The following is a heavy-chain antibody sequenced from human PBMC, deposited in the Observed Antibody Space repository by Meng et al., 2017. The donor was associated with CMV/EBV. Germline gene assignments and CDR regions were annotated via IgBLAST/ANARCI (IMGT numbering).Heavy chain of an antibody. Sequence: SGFTLSSYAMGWVRPAPGKGLEWVSVISSSGGTTYYADSVKGRFTISRDNSKNTLYVQMNSLRAEDTAVYFCAKVTRPAPTYYLDYWGQGTLVTVSS. J-gene: IGHJ4*02. V-gene: IGHV3-23*01. CDR3: AKVTRPAPTYYLDY. CDR2: ISSSGGTT. CDR1: GFTLSSYA. D-gene: IGHD3-16*01.